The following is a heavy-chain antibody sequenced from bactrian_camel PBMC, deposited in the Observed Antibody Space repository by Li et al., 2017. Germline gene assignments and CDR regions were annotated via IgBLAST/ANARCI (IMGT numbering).Heavy chain of an antibody. V-gene: IGHV3S53*01. CDR3: TADRPSFGLLCGIWSARYNY. CDR1: GDAVNSLC. D-gene: IGHD1*01. Sequence: HVQLVESGGGSVQAGGSLRLTCKASGDAVNSLCMAWFRQAPGKEREGVAAIDSDGTTYAESVKGRFTISKDIAENTLYLEMNSLKPEDTAVFYCTADRPSFGLLCGIWSARYNYWGQGTQVTVS. CDR2: IDSDGT. J-gene: IGHJ4*01.